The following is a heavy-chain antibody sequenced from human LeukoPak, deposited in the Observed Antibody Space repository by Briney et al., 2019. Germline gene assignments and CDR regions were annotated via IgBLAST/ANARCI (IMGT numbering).Heavy chain of an antibody. CDR2: INHSGST. D-gene: IGHD3-22*01. CDR1: GGSFSGYC. Sequence: PSETLSLTCAVYGGSFSGYCWSWIRQPPGKGLEWIGEINHSGSTNYNPSLKCRVTISVDPSKNQFSLKLSSVTAADTAVYYCALGDSSGYYYYFEYWGQGTRVTVSS. J-gene: IGHJ4*02. CDR3: ALGDSSGYYYYFEY. V-gene: IGHV4-34*01.